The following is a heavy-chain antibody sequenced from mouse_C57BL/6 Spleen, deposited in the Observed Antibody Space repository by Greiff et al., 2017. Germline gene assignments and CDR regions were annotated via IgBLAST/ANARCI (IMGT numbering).Heavy chain of an antibody. CDR2: IDPSDSYT. J-gene: IGHJ4*01. V-gene: IGHV1-69*01. CDR3: ALYYGSSPSMDY. CDR1: GYTFTSYW. Sequence: VQLQQPGAELVMPGASVKLSCKASGYTFTSYWMHWVKQRPGQGLEWIGEIDPSDSYTNYNQKFKGKSTLTVDKSSSTAYMQLSSLTSEDSAVYYCALYYGSSPSMDYWGQGTSVTVSS. D-gene: IGHD1-1*01.